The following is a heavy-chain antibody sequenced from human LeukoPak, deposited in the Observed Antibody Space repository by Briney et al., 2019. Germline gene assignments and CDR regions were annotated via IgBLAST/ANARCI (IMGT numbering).Heavy chain of an antibody. J-gene: IGHJ4*02. Sequence: PGGSLPLSCAASGFTFSSYAMSWVRQAPGKGLEWVSVISAGGSNTDYADSVKGRFTISRDDSKNTVSLQMNSLRAEDTAMYFCAKLVGTGTTTTDYWGQGTL. V-gene: IGHV3-23*01. CDR2: ISAGGSNT. CDR1: GFTFSSYA. D-gene: IGHD1-1*01. CDR3: AKLVGTGTTTTDY.